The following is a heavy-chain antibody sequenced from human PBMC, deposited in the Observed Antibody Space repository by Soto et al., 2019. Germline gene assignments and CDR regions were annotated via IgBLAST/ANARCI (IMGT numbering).Heavy chain of an antibody. V-gene: IGHV5-51*01. J-gene: IGHJ6*02. Sequence: GESLKISCKGSGYSLTSYWIGWVRQMPGKGLEWMGIIYPGDSDTRYSPYFQGQVTISADKSISNAYLQWSSLKASETAIYYCARHCSYYCGMDVWGQGTKGTVSS. CDR1: GYSLTSYW. D-gene: IGHD2-15*01. CDR2: IYPGDSDT. CDR3: ARHCSYYCGMDV.